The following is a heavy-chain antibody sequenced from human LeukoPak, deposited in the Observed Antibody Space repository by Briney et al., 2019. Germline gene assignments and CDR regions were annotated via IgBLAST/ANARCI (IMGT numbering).Heavy chain of an antibody. CDR2: INPNSGNT. CDR1: GYSFASYY. CDR3: ARVRPYYYGSGSFDP. V-gene: IGHV1-8*01. D-gene: IGHD3-10*01. Sequence: SGKVAWNVSGYSFASYYVDWVRQVTGQGLEWMRWINPNSGNTGYAQKFQGRVTMTRNTSISTAYMELSSLRSEDTAVYYCARVRPYYYGSGSFDPWGQGTLVTVSS. J-gene: IGHJ5*02.